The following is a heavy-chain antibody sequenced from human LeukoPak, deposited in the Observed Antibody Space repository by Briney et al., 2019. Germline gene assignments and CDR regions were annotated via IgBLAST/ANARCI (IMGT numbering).Heavy chain of an antibody. CDR1: GFTFSSYS. V-gene: IGHV3-21*01. CDR3: ERGRYCSGGSCYGAYDY. D-gene: IGHD2-15*01. J-gene: IGHJ4*02. Sequence: GGSLRLSCAASGFTFSSYSMNWVRQAPGKGLEWVSSISSSSSYIYYADSVKGRFTISRDNAKNSLYLQMNSLRAEDTAVYYCERGRYCSGGSCYGAYDYWGQGTLVTVSS. CDR2: ISSSSSYI.